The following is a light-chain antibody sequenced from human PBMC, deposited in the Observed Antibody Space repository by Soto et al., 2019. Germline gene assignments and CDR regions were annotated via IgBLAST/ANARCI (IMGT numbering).Light chain of an antibody. CDR1: SSNIGSNT. J-gene: IGLJ2*01. Sequence: QSVLTQPPSASGTPGQRVTISCSGSSSNIGSNTVNWYQQLPGTAHRLVIFGSNQRPSGVPDRFSGSMSGTSASLAISGLQSEDEADYYCATWDDTLSGLVFGGGTKLTVL. CDR2: GSN. V-gene: IGLV1-44*01. CDR3: ATWDDTLSGLV.